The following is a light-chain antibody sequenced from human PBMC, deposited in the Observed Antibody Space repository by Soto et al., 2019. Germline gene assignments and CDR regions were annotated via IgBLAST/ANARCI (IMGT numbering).Light chain of an antibody. Sequence: EIVLTQSPGTLSLSPGERATLSCRASQSVSSSYLASYQQKPGQAPRLLIYGASSRATGIPDRFSGSGSVTDFTLTISRLEPEAFAVYYCQQYDSSLGLTFGGGTKVEIK. J-gene: IGKJ4*01. CDR3: QQYDSSLGLT. CDR1: QSVSSSY. CDR2: GAS. V-gene: IGKV3-20*01.